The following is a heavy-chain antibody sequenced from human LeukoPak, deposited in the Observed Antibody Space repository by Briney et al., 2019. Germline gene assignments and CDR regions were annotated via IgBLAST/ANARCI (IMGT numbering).Heavy chain of an antibody. CDR3: AKVLRELLGSYYYGMGV. J-gene: IGHJ6*04. D-gene: IGHD3-10*01. CDR1: GFTFSSYG. CDR2: ISYDGSNK. Sequence: PGGSLRLSCAASGFTFSSYGMHWVRQAPGKGLEWVAVISYDGSNKYYADSVKGRFTISRDNSKNTLYLQMNSLRADETAVYYCAKVLRELLGSYYYGMGVWGKGTTVTVSS. V-gene: IGHV3-30*18.